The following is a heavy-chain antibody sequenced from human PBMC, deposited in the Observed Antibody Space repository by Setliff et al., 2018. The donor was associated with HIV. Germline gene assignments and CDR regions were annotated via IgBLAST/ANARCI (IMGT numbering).Heavy chain of an antibody. D-gene: IGHD6-25*01. CDR1: VFTFSTYS. CDR2: ISPDSIYI. J-gene: IGHJ3*02. Sequence: PGGSLRLSCVASVFTFSTYSMHWVRQAPGKGLEWVSSISPDSIYIYYADSVKGRFTISRDNAENSLYLQMNSLGAEDTAVYYCARSPANGGHDAYDIWGQGTMVTVS. V-gene: IGHV3-21*01. CDR3: ARSPANGGHDAYDI.